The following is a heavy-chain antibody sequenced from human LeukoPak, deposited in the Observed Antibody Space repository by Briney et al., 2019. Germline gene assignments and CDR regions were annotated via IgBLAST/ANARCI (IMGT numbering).Heavy chain of an antibody. J-gene: IGHJ4*02. D-gene: IGHD4-23*01. CDR3: ARVNGGNSYYYFDY. CDR1: GGSISSYY. Sequence: KPSETLSLTCTVSGGSISSYYWSWIRQPAGKGLEWIGRIYTSGSANYNPSLKSRVTMSVDTSKNQFSLKLSSVTAADTAVYYCARVNGGNSYYYFDYWGQGTLVTVSS. V-gene: IGHV4-4*07. CDR2: IYTSGSA.